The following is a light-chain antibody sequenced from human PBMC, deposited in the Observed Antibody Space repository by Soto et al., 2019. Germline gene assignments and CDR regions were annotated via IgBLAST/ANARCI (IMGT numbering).Light chain of an antibody. Sequence: QSALTQPASVSGSPGQSITISCTGTSSDVGAYNYVSWYQQHPGKVPKVILYDVSDRPSGVSSRFSGSKSGNTASLTISGLQAEDEADYYRSSYTTTRTLVFGGGTKVTVL. CDR2: DVS. J-gene: IGLJ2*01. V-gene: IGLV2-14*03. CDR1: SSDVGAYNY. CDR3: SSYTTTRTLV.